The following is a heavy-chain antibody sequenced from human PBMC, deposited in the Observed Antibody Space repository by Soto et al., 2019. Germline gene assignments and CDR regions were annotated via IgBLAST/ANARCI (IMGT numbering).Heavy chain of an antibody. D-gene: IGHD6-13*01. Sequence: PSETLSLTCAVYGGSFSGYYWSWIRQPPGKGLEWIGEINHSGSTNYNPSLKSRVTISVDTSKNQFSLKLSSVTAADTAVYYCARGGRSSWNPPPYYYYGRGVGGKGPRVTAPS. CDR3: ARGGRSSWNPPPYYYYGRGV. J-gene: IGHJ6*04. V-gene: IGHV4-34*01. CDR1: GGSFSGYY. CDR2: INHSGST.